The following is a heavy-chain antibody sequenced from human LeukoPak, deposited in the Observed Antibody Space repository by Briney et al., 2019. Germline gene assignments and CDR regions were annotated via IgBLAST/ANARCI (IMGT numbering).Heavy chain of an antibody. CDR3: ARGERAMIVVAPNWFDP. Sequence: PSQTLSLTCTVSGGSISSGGYYWSWIRQHPGKGLEWIGYIYYSGITYYNPSLKSRVTISVDTSKNQFSLKLSSVTAADTAVYYCARGERAMIVVAPNWFDPWGQGTLVTVSS. CDR2: IYYSGIT. D-gene: IGHD3-22*01. CDR1: GGSISSGGYY. V-gene: IGHV4-31*03. J-gene: IGHJ5*02.